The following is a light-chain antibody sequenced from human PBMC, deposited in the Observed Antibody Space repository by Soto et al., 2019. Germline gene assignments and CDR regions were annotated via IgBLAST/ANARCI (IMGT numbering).Light chain of an antibody. CDR2: DSN. V-gene: IGLV1-40*01. CDR1: ISNIGAGYD. J-gene: IGLJ1*01. CDR3: QSYDSSLSGSTV. Sequence: QSVLTQPASLSGAPGQRVTISCTGSISNIGAGYDVHWYQQLPGTAPKLLISDSNNRPSGVPDRFSGSKSGTSASLAITGLQAEDEADYYCQSYDSSLSGSTVFGTGTKVNVL.